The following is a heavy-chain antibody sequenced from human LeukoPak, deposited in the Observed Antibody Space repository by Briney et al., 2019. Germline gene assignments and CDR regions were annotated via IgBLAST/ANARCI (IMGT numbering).Heavy chain of an antibody. CDR2: IYYSGST. CDR1: GGSISSSSYY. D-gene: IGHD3-22*01. CDR3: ARQGGYYYDNNWFDP. J-gene: IGHJ5*02. Sequence: PSETLSLTCTVSGGSISSSSYYWGWIRQPPGKGLEWIGSIYYSGSTYYNPSLKSRVTMSVDTSKNQFSLKLSSVTAADTAVYYCARQGGYYYDNNWFDPWGQGTLATVSS. V-gene: IGHV4-39*01.